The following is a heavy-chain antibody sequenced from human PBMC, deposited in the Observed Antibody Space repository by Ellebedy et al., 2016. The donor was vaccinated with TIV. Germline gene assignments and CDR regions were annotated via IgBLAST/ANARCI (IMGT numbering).Heavy chain of an antibody. J-gene: IGHJ4*02. D-gene: IGHD3-10*01. CDR1: GYTFTGYY. CDR3: ARVRGVIVFDY. V-gene: IGHV1-2*02. Sequence: ASVKVSCKASGYTFTGYYLHGVRQAPGQGLEWMGWISPDSGGTNYAQKFQGRVTMTRDTSISTAYMELSRLRSDDTAVYYCARVRGVIVFDYWGQGTVVTVSS. CDR2: ISPDSGGT.